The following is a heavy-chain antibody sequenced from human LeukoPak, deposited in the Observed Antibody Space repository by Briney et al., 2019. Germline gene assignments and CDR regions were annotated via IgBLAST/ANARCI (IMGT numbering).Heavy chain of an antibody. Sequence: GGSLRLSCAASGFTFSSCAMSWVRQAPGKGLEWVSAISGSGGSTYYADSVKGRFTISRDNSKNTLYLQMNSLRAEDTAVYYCANDLPVTIFGVVITHVDYWGQGTLVTVAS. D-gene: IGHD3-3*01. J-gene: IGHJ4*02. CDR2: ISGSGGST. CDR3: ANDLPVTIFGVVITHVDY. CDR1: GFTFSSCA. V-gene: IGHV3-23*01.